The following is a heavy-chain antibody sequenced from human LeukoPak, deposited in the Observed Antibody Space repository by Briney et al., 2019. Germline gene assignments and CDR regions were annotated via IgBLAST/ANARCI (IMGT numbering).Heavy chain of an antibody. Sequence: PSETLSLTCTVSGGSINNYYWTWIRQPPGKGRECIGYVYYTGSTYYNPSLKSRVTISVDSSKNQFSLKLNSVTAADTAVYYCARDSSTVTTRHFDYWGQGTLVTVSS. J-gene: IGHJ4*02. CDR1: GGSINNYY. D-gene: IGHD4-17*01. CDR3: ARDSSTVTTRHFDY. V-gene: IGHV4-59*01. CDR2: VYYTGST.